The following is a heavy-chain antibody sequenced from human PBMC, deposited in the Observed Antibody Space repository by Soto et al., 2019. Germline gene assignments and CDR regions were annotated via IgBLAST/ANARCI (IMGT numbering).Heavy chain of an antibody. CDR1: GFTFSSYA. D-gene: IGHD5-12*01. J-gene: IGHJ4*02. V-gene: IGHV3-30*14. Sequence: GGSLRLSCAASGFTFSSYAIHWVRQAPGKGLEWVAVISYDGSNEYYADSVKGRFTISRDNSKNTLYLQMNSLRTEDTAVYCCARDVGGWLQSGQFDYWGLGTLVTV. CDR2: ISYDGSNE. CDR3: ARDVGGWLQSGQFDY.